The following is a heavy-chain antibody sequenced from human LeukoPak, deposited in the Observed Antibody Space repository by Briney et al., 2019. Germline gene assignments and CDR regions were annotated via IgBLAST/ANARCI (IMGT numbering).Heavy chain of an antibody. CDR3: ARGQTPSDYSSFDY. V-gene: IGHV3-23*01. CDR2: ISGSGGST. Sequence: ETLSLTCAVYGGSFSGYYWSWIRQAPGKGLEWVSSISGSGGSTYYADSVKGRFTISRDNSKNTLYLQMNSLRAEDTAVYYCARGQTPSDYSSFDYWGQGTLVTVSS. J-gene: IGHJ4*02. D-gene: IGHD4-17*01. CDR1: GGSFSGYY.